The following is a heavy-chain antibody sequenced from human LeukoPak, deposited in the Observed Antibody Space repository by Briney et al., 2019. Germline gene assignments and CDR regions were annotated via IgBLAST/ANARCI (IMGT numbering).Heavy chain of an antibody. CDR1: GFTFSSYW. V-gene: IGHV3-7*01. J-gene: IGHJ4*02. D-gene: IGHD6-13*01. Sequence: GGSLRLSCAASGFTFSSYWMSWVRQAPGKGLEWVANIKQDGSEKYYVDSVKGRFTISRDNAKNSLYLQMNSLRAEDTAVYYCARDSRLGDSSSYLSSLFADWGQGTLVTVSS. CDR3: ARDSRLGDSSSYLSSLFAD. CDR2: IKQDGSEK.